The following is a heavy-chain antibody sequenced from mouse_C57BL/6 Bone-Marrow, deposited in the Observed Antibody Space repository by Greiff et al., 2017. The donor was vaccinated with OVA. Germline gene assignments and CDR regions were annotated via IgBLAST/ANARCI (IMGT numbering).Heavy chain of an antibody. CDR1: GYTFTSYW. V-gene: IGHV1-7*01. D-gene: IGHD1-2*01. J-gene: IGHJ4*01. Sequence: QVQLKQSGAELAKPGASVKMSCKASGYTFTSYWMHWVKQRPGQGLEWIGYINPSTGYTEYNQKFKDKATLTADKSSSTAYMQLSSLTSEDSAVYYCARYPHYYGAMDYWGQGTSVTVSS. CDR3: ARYPHYYGAMDY. CDR2: INPSTGYT.